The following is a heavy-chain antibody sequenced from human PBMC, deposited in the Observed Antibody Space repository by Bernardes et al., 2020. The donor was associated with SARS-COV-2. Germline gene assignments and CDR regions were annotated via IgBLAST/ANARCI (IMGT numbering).Heavy chain of an antibody. J-gene: IGHJ2*01. D-gene: IGHD2-8*01. Sequence: GGSLRLSCAASGFTFRSYWMNWVRQAPGKGLVWVSRINGDGSVTHYTDYVKGRFTISRANAKNKTYLEMNSLRAEDTAVYYCAKELSYCTNGVCSLWGRGTLVTVSS. CDR2: INGDGSVT. CDR1: GFTFRSYW. CDR3: AKELSYCTNGVCSL. V-gene: IGHV3-74*01.